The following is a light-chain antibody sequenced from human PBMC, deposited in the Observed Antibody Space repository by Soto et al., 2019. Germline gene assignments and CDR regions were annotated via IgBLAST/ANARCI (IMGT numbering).Light chain of an antibody. CDR2: GAS. J-gene: IGKJ1*01. Sequence: EIVLTQSPGTLSLSPGERATLSCRASQSVSSRDLAWYQQKPGQAPRLLIHGASSRATGIPDRFSGSGSGTDFTLTISRLEPEDLAVYYCQQYDTSPEWTFGQGTKVEIK. V-gene: IGKV3-20*01. CDR3: QQYDTSPEWT. CDR1: QSVSSRD.